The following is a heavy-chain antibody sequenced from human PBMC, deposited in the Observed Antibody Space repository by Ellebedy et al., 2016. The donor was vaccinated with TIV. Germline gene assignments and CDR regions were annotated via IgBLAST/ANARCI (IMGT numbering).Heavy chain of an antibody. Sequence: PGGSLRLSCAASGFTVSSKYMSWVRQAPGKGLEWVSVIFSGGSTYYADSVKGRFTISRDNSKNTLYLQMNSLRAEDTAVYYCAKAEGWELQLAYFDYWGQGTLVTVSS. V-gene: IGHV3-53*01. CDR2: IFSGGST. CDR3: AKAEGWELQLAYFDY. J-gene: IGHJ4*02. CDR1: GFTVSSKY. D-gene: IGHD1-26*01.